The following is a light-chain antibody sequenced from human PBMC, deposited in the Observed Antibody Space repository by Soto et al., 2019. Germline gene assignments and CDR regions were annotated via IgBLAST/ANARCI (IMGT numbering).Light chain of an antibody. CDR2: GAS. J-gene: IGKJ1*01. CDR3: QQYGSSRT. V-gene: IGKV3-20*01. CDR1: QSFSATY. Sequence: IVLTQSPGTLSLSPGERATLSCRASQSFSATYLAWYQQKPGQAPRLLIYGASSRATGIPDRFSGSGSGTDFTLTISRLEPEDFAVYYCQQYGSSRTFVQGTKVEIK.